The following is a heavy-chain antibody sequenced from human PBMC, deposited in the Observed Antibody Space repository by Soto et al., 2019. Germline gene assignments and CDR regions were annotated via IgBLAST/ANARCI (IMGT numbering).Heavy chain of an antibody. V-gene: IGHV3-48*02. CDR3: ARVVTTQFYYYYYGMDV. CDR1: GFTFSSYS. J-gene: IGHJ6*02. D-gene: IGHD4-17*01. Sequence: GGSLRLSCAASGFTFSSYSMNWVRQAPGKGLEWVSYISSSSSTIYYADSVKGRFTISRDNATKSLYLQMNSLRDEDTAVYYCARVVTTQFYYYYYGMDVWGQGTTVTVSS. CDR2: ISSSSSTI.